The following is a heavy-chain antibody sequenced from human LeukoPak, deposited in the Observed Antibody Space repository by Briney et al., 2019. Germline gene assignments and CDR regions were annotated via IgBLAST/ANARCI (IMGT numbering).Heavy chain of an antibody. D-gene: IGHD3-22*01. CDR2: INAGNGNT. J-gene: IGHJ6*02. CDR1: GYTFTSYA. V-gene: IGHV1-3*01. Sequence: ASVKVSCKASGYTFTSYAMHWVRQAPGQRLEWMGWINAGNGNTKYLQKFQGRVTITRDTSASTAYMELSSLRSEDTAVYYCARDTYYYDSSGYLYYYYGMDVWGQGTTVTVSS. CDR3: ARDTYYYDSSGYLYYYYGMDV.